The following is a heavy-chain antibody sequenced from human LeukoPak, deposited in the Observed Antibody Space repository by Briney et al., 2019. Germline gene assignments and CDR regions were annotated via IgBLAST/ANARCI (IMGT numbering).Heavy chain of an antibody. CDR3: ARVHRVRTSAGNAFDT. D-gene: IGHD1-1*01. CDR1: GYTFTGYY. CDR2: INPNSGGT. Sequence: AASVKVSCKASGYTFTGYYMHWVRQAPGQGLEWMGRINPNSGGTNYAQKFQGRVTMTRDTSISTAYMELSRLRSDDTAVYYCARVHRVRTSAGNAFDTWGQGTMVTVSS. V-gene: IGHV1-2*06. J-gene: IGHJ3*02.